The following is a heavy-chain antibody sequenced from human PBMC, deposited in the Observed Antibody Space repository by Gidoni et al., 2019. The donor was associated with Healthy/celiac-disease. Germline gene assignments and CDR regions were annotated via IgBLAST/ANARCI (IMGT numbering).Heavy chain of an antibody. Sequence: EVQLLESGGGLVQPGGSLRLSCGASGFTFSSYAMSWVSTAPGKGLVWVAAISGSGCSTYYADSVKGQFTISRDNSKNKLYLQMNSLRAEDTAVYYCAKDLSQGAYFDYWGQGTLVTVSS. J-gene: IGHJ4*02. V-gene: IGHV3-23*01. CDR1: GFTFSSYA. CDR3: AKDLSQGAYFDY. CDR2: ISGSGCST.